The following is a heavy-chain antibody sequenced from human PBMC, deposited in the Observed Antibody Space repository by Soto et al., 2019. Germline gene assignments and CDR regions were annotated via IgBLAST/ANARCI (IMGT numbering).Heavy chain of an antibody. J-gene: IGHJ6*02. CDR1: GGSISSSSYY. CDR2: IYYSGST. CDR3: ASTGSNSYYYGMDV. V-gene: IGHV4-39*01. Sequence: SETLSLTCTVSGGSISSSSYYWGWIRQPPGKGLEWIGSIYYSGSTYYNPSLKSRVTISVDTSKNQFSLKLGSVTAADTAVYYCASTGSNSYYYGMDVWGQGTTVTVSS.